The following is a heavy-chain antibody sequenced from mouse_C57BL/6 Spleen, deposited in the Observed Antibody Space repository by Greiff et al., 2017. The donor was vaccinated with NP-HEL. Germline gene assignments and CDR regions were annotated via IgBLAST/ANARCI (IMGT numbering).Heavy chain of an antibody. CDR2: IYPGSGST. CDR1: GYTFTSYW. V-gene: IGHV1-55*01. J-gene: IGHJ4*01. D-gene: IGHD1-1*01. Sequence: QVQLQQSGAELVKPGASVKMSCKASGYTFTSYWITWVKQRPGQGLEWIGDIYPGSGSTKYNEKFKSKATLTVDTSSSTAYMQLSSLTSEDSAVYYCAKITTSFYAMDYWGQGTSVTVSS. CDR3: AKITTSFYAMDY.